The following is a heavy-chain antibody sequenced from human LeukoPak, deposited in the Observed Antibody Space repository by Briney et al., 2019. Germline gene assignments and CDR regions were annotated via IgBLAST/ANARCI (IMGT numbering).Heavy chain of an antibody. D-gene: IGHD3-22*01. J-gene: IGHJ4*02. V-gene: IGHV4-34*01. CDR2: INHSGST. Sequence: PSETLSLTCAVYGGSSSGYYWSWIRQPPGKGLEWIGEINHSGSTNYNPSLKSRVTISVDTSKNQFSLKLSSVTAADTAVYYCARAYYYDSSGYYLPNRYYFDYWGQGTLVTVSS. CDR1: GGSSSGYY. CDR3: ARAYYYDSSGYYLPNRYYFDY.